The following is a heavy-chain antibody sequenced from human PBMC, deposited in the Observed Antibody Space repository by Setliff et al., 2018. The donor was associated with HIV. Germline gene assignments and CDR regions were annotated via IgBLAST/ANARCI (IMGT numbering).Heavy chain of an antibody. J-gene: IGHJ6*02. CDR1: GYTFTSYG. Sequence: ASVKVSCKASGYTFTSYGISWVRQAPGQGLEWMGWISAYNGNTNYAQKLQGRVTMTTDTSTSTAYMEPRSLRSDDTAVYYCASILYCSSTSCYYGMDVWGQGTTVTVS. D-gene: IGHD2-2*01. V-gene: IGHV1-18*01. CDR3: ASILYCSSTSCYYGMDV. CDR2: ISAYNGNT.